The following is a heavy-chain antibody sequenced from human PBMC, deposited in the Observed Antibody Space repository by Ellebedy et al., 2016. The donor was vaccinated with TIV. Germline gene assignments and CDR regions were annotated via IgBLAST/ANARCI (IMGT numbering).Heavy chain of an antibody. CDR1: GGTFSSYA. D-gene: IGHD3-10*01. J-gene: IGHJ6*02. Sequence: ASVKVSCKASGGTFSSYAISWVRQAPGQGLEWMGRIIPILGIANYAQKFQGRVTITADKSTSTAYMELSSLRSEDTAVYYCARGGRFGEFPGSYYYYYYGMDVWGQGTTVTVSS. CDR3: ARGGRFGEFPGSYYYYYYGMDV. CDR2: IIPILGIA. V-gene: IGHV1-69*04.